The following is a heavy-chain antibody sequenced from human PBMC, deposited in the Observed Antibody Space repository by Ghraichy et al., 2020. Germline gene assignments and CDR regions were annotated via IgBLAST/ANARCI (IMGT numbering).Heavy chain of an antibody. J-gene: IGHJ5*02. D-gene: IGHD1-26*01. CDR3: ARDLSAGHWADVVGATIWGWFDP. CDR1: GFTFSSYS. V-gene: IGHV3-21*01. CDR2: ISSSSSYI. Sequence: GESLNISCAASGFTFSSYSMNWVRQAPGKGLEWVSSISSSSSYIYYADSVKGRFTISRDNAKNSLYLQMNSLRAEDTAVYYCARDLSAGHWADVVGATIWGWFDPWGQGTLVTVSS.